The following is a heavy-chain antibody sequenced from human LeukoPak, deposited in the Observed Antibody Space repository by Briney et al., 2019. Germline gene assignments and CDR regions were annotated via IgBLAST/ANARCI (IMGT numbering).Heavy chain of an antibody. CDR3: ATTRYCSSTSCLWRSHAFDI. Sequence: SETLSLTCAVYGGSFSGYYWSWIRQPPGKGLEWIGEINHSGSTNYNPSLKSRVTISVDTSKNQFSLKLSSVTAADTAVYYCATTRYCSSTSCLWRSHAFDIWGQGTMVTVSS. CDR1: GGSFSGYY. D-gene: IGHD2-2*01. V-gene: IGHV4-34*01. CDR2: INHSGST. J-gene: IGHJ3*02.